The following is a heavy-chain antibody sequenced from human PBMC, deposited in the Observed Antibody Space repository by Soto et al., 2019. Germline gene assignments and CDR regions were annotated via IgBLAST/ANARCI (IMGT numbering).Heavy chain of an antibody. Sequence: PGGSLRLSCAASGFTFSSYEMNWVRQAPGKGLEWVSYISSSGSTIYYADTVKGRFTISRDNAKNSLYLQMNSLRAEDTAVYYCARNRYCSSTSCLPNLLYYYYGMDVWGQGTTVTVSS. CDR3: ARNRYCSSTSCLPNLLYYYYGMDV. CDR1: GFTFSSYE. V-gene: IGHV3-48*03. J-gene: IGHJ6*02. CDR2: ISSSGSTI. D-gene: IGHD2-2*01.